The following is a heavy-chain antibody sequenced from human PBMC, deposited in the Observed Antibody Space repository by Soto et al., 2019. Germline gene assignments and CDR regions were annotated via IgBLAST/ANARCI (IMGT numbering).Heavy chain of an antibody. V-gene: IGHV1-18*01. CDR2: ISAYNGNT. J-gene: IGHJ4*02. CDR1: GYTFTSYG. D-gene: IGHD3-10*01. CDR3: ARAELLWFGELSRDPRFDY. Sequence: ASVKVSCKASGYTFTSYGISWVRQAPGQGLEWMGWISAYNGNTNYAQKLQGRVTMTTDTSTSTAYMELRSLRSDDTAVYYCARAELLWFGELSRDPRFDYWGQGTLVTVSS.